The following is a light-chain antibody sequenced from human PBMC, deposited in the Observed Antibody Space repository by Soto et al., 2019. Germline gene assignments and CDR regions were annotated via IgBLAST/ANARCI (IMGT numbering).Light chain of an antibody. CDR1: QSLVYSDGNTY. V-gene: IGKV2-30*01. CDR2: KVS. CDR3: MQGTHWPFT. Sequence: DVAMTQSPLSLPVTLGQPASISCRSSQSLVYSDGNTYLTWFQQRPGQSPRRLIYKVSNRDSGVPGRFSGSGSGTDFTLKISRVEPEDVGVYYCMQGTHWPFTFGPGTKVDIK. J-gene: IGKJ3*01.